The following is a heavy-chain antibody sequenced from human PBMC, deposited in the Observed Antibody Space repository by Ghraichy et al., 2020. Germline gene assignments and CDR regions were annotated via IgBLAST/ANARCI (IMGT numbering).Heavy chain of an antibody. Sequence: SETLSLTCAVYGGPFSGYYWSWIRQPPGKGLEWIGQINHEGITDYNPSLKSRVTISLDRYQDQFSLKLTSVTAADTAVYYCATLGGGLATSTAWATVNYFDYWGQGTLVTVSS. V-gene: IGHV4-34*01. CDR1: GGPFSGYY. J-gene: IGHJ4*02. D-gene: IGHD1-26*01. CDR2: INHEGIT. CDR3: ATLGGGLATSTAWATVNYFDY.